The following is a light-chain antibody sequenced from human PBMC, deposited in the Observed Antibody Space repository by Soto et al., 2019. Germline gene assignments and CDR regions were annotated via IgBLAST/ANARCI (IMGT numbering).Light chain of an antibody. CDR1: QIIGSC. CDR3: QQANSFPFT. V-gene: IGKV1-12*02. J-gene: IGKJ3*01. CDR2: AAS. Sequence: DIQMTQSPSSVSASIGDRVTITCRASQIIGSCLAWYQQKPGIAPTLLIYAASSLQSGVPSRFSGSGSGSDFTLTITSLQAEDSATYYCQQANSFPFTFGPGTKVDIK.